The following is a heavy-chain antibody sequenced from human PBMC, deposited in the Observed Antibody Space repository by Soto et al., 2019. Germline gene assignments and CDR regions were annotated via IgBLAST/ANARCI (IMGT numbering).Heavy chain of an antibody. Sequence: SETLSLTCTVSGASIRSGDNYWSWIRQPPGKGLEWIAYIYYSGSTYYNPSLKSRVTISVDTSKNQFSLELSSVTAADTAVYYCARGDGYNSAFDYWGQGTLVTVSS. CDR1: GASIRSGDNY. D-gene: IGHD5-12*01. J-gene: IGHJ4*02. CDR3: ARGDGYNSAFDY. V-gene: IGHV4-30-4*01. CDR2: IYYSGST.